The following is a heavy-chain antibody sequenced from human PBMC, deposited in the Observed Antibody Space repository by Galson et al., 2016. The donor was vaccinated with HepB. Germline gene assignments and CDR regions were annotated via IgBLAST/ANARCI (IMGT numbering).Heavy chain of an antibody. CDR2: ISGYNGST. CDR3: ARDIVLMVFSADYYYYGMDV. Sequence: SVKVSCKASGYTFTSYGISWVRLAPGQGLEWMGWISGYNGSTNYARKFQGRVTLTTNTSTSTAYMELRSLRSDATAVYYCARDIVLMVFSADYYYYGMDVWGQGTTVTVSS. J-gene: IGHJ6*02. CDR1: GYTFTSYG. D-gene: IGHD2-8*01. V-gene: IGHV1-18*01.